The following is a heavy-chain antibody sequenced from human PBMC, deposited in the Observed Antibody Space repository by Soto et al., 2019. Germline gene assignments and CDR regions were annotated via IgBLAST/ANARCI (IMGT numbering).Heavy chain of an antibody. V-gene: IGHV1-18*01. CDR1: GYTFSNFG. D-gene: IGHD2-8*01. J-gene: IGHJ5*02. Sequence: QVQLVQSGGEVQNPGASVKVSCKASGYTFSNFGLSWVRQAPGQGLELMGWISPYNGNTNYAQKLQGRLTMTTDTCTSTAYMELRSLRSDDTAVYYCARDRLGVSVTGGGFDPCGQGTLVTVSS. CDR2: ISPYNGNT. CDR3: ARDRLGVSVTGGGFDP.